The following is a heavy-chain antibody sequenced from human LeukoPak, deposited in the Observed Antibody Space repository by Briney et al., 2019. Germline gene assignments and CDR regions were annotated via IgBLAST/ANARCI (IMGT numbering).Heavy chain of an antibody. Sequence: SETLSLTCAVYGGSFSGYYWSWIRQPPGKGLEWIREINHSGSTNYNPSLKSRVTISVDTSKNQFSLKLSSVTAADTAVYYCARGRDYYDSSGYYLSLDYWGQGTLVTVSS. CDR3: ARGRDYYDSSGYYLSLDY. CDR1: GGSFSGYY. J-gene: IGHJ4*02. V-gene: IGHV4-34*01. CDR2: INHSGST. D-gene: IGHD3-22*01.